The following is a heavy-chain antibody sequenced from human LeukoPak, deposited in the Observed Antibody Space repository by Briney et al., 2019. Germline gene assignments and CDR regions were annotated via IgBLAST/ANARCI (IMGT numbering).Heavy chain of an antibody. CDR1: GYTFTKYG. D-gene: IGHD3-22*01. J-gene: IGHJ4*02. CDR3: VRARGDRSGYYRY. Sequence: GASVKVSCKTSGYTFTKYGISWVRQAPGQGPEWMGWISVYDGNTNYAQKPQDRLTLTTDTSTDTAHMELRSLRSDDTAVYYCVRARGDRSGYYRYWGQGTLVTVSS. CDR2: ISVYDGNT. V-gene: IGHV1-18*01.